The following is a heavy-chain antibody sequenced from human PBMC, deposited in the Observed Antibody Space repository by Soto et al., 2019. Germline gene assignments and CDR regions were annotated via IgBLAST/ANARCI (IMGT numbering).Heavy chain of an antibody. V-gene: IGHV4-39*01. Sequence: SETLSLTCTVSGGSISNSSYYWGWIRRPPGKGLEWIGTIYYSGNTYYNPSLKSRLTISVDTSKNQFSLKLSSVTAADTALYCARRIVATETFDYWGQGTLVTVSS. CDR2: IYYSGNT. D-gene: IGHD5-12*01. J-gene: IGHJ4*02. CDR1: GGSISNSSYY. CDR3: ARRIVATETFDY.